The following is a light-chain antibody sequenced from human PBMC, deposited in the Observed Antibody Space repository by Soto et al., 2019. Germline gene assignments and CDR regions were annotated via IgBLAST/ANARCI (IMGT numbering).Light chain of an antibody. CDR1: SSSIGSNS. V-gene: IGLV1-44*01. CDR3: AAWDGILNVYV. CDR2: TNN. Sequence: QSVLTQPPSASGTPGQRVTLSCSGSSSSIGSNSVNWYQQLPRTAPKVLIYTNNQRPSGVPDRFSGSKSGTSASLAISGLQSEDEDDYYCAAWDGILNVYVFGTGTKVTVL. J-gene: IGLJ1*01.